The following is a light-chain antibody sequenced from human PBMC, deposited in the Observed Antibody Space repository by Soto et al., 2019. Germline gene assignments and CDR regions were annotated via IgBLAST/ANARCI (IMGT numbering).Light chain of an antibody. CDR3: QQRYIGMT. Sequence: EIVLTQSPVTLSLSPGERATLSCRASQSVSRYLAWYQQKPGQAPRLLVYDASNRATVIPARFSGSGSGTDFTLTISSLEPEDFAVYYCQQRYIGMTFGGGTKVEMK. CDR2: DAS. CDR1: QSVSRY. J-gene: IGKJ4*01. V-gene: IGKV3-11*01.